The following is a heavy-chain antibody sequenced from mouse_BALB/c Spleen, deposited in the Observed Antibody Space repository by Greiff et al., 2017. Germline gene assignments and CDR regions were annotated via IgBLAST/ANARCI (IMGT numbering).Heavy chain of an antibody. D-gene: IGHD2-4*01. Sequence: QVTLKVSGPGILQPSQTLSLTCSFSGFSLSTSGMGVGWIRQPSGKGLEWLAHIWWDDDKRYNPALKSRLTISKDTSSNQVFLKIASVDTADTATYYCARVYDYDGAWFAYWGQGTLVTVSA. CDR2: IWWDDDK. V-gene: IGHV8-8*01. J-gene: IGHJ3*01. CDR3: ARVYDYDGAWFAY. CDR1: GFSLSTSGMG.